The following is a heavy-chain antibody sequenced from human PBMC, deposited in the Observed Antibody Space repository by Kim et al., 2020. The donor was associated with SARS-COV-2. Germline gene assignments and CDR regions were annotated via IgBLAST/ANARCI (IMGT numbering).Heavy chain of an antibody. J-gene: IGHJ6*02. CDR3: ARDTTSGSYSYYGMDV. D-gene: IGHD3-16*02. V-gene: IGHV3-11*05. Sequence: DSLKGRFPISRGHAKNSLYLHMHSLRAEDTAVYYCARDTTSGSYSYYGMDVWGQGTTVTVSS.